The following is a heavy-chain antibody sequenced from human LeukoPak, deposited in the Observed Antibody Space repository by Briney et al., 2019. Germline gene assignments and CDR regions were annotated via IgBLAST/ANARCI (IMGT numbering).Heavy chain of an antibody. D-gene: IGHD3-9*01. Sequence: GGSLRLSCAASGFTFSSYGMHWVRQAPGKGLEWVAFIRYDGSNKYYADSVKGRFTISRDNSKNTLYLQMNSLRAEDTAVYYCARDHLRYFDWLLLDDAFDIWGQGTMVTVSS. CDR2: IRYDGSNK. CDR1: GFTFSSYG. V-gene: IGHV3-30*02. J-gene: IGHJ3*02. CDR3: ARDHLRYFDWLLLDDAFDI.